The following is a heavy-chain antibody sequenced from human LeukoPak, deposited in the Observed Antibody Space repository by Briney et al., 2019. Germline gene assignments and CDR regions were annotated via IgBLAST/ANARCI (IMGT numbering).Heavy chain of an antibody. J-gene: IGHJ1*01. CDR3: ARVPGGAAYDLEH. CDR1: GYTFTDYY. V-gene: IGHV1-2*02. Sequence: ASVKVSCKASGYTFTDYYIHWVRQAPGQGLEWMGWTNSNSGATNYAQKFQGRVTMTRDTSISTAYMELSRLRSGDTAVYYRARVPGGAAYDLEHWGQGSLVTVSS. D-gene: IGHD2-21*01. CDR2: TNSNSGAT.